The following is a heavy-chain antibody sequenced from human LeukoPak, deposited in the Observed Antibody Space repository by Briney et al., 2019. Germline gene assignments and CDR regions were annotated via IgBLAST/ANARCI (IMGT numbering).Heavy chain of an antibody. V-gene: IGHV3-23*01. Sequence: GGSLRLSCAASGFTFYNYRMSWVRQAPGKALEWVSTVNGDGGNTYYADSVRGRFTISRDNSKSKLILQMNSLRVEDTALYYCTKRVKYGGTWDHFADWGQGTLVTVSS. CDR1: GFTFYNYR. CDR3: TKRVKYGGTWDHFAD. CDR2: VNGDGGNT. D-gene: IGHD1-26*01. J-gene: IGHJ4*02.